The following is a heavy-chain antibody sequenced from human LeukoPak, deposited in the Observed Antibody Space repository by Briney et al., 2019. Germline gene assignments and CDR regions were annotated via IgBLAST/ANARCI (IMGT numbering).Heavy chain of an antibody. CDR3: ASGGLSLVRGVPIKFDP. J-gene: IGHJ5*02. Sequence: GGSLRLSCATSGFTFSTYEMIWVRQAPGKGLEWVSYISSSGSAIYYADSVKGRFTISRDNAENSLYLQMNSLRAEDTAIYYCASGGLSLVRGVPIKFDPWGQGTLVTVSS. CDR2: ISSSGSAI. V-gene: IGHV3-48*03. D-gene: IGHD3-10*01. CDR1: GFTFSTYE.